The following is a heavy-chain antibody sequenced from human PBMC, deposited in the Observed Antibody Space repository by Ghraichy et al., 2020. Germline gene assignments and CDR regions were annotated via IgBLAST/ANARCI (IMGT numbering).Heavy chain of an antibody. J-gene: IGHJ5*02. CDR1: GGSISSSGYY. Sequence: SETLSLTCTVSGGSISSSGYYWSWIRQHPGKGLEWIGYIYYSGSTYYNPSLRSRITISVDTSKNQFSLKLSSVTAADTAVYYCARSFTRAVEPSKANWFDPWGQGTLVTVSS. CDR2: IYYSGST. CDR3: ARSFTRAVEPSKANWFDP. V-gene: IGHV4-31*03. D-gene: IGHD6-19*01.